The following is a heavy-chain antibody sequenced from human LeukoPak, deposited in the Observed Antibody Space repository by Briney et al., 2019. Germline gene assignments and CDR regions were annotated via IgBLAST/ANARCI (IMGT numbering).Heavy chain of an antibody. V-gene: IGHV3-53*01. CDR2: IYSDGNT. J-gene: IGHJ5*02. D-gene: IGHD6-19*01. Sequence: GGSLRLSCAVSGFTVSIIYMSWVRQAPGKGLEWVSFIYSDGNTYYADSVKGRFTLSRDSSRNTLYLQMNSLRVDDTAVYYCAGDTHSSSWYDHWGQGTLVTVSS. CDR3: AGDTHSSSWYDH. CDR1: GFTVSIIY.